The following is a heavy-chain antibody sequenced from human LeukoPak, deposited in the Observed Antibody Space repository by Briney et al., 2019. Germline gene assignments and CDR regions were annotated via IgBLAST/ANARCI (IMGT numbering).Heavy chain of an antibody. CDR2: IYYSGST. CDR1: GGSISNYY. Sequence: SETLSLTCTVSGGSISNYYWSWIRQPPGKGLEWIGYIYYSGSTNYNPSLKSRVTISVDTSKNQFSLKLSSVTAADTAVYYCARVYCSSTSCYLSWFDPWGQGTLVTVSS. J-gene: IGHJ5*02. V-gene: IGHV4-59*01. CDR3: ARVYCSSTSCYLSWFDP. D-gene: IGHD2-2*01.